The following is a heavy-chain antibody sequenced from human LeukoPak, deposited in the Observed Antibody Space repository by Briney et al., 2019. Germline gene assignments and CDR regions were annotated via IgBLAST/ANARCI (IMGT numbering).Heavy chain of an antibody. Sequence: PSETLSLTCTVSGGSISSYYWSWIRQPPGKGLEWIGYIYYSGSTNYNPSLKSRVTISVDTSKNQFSLKLSSVTAADTAVYYCARDGGAVASPNDAFDIWGQGTMVTVSS. D-gene: IGHD6-19*01. CDR2: IYYSGST. CDR1: GGSISSYY. J-gene: IGHJ3*02. V-gene: IGHV4-59*01. CDR3: ARDGGAVASPNDAFDI.